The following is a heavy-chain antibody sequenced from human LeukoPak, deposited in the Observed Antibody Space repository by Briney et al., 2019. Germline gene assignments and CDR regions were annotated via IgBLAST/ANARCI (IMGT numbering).Heavy chain of an antibody. CDR1: GGSISSSSYY. V-gene: IGHV4-39*01. CDR2: IYYVGNT. J-gene: IGHJ4*02. Sequence: SETLSLTCTVSGGSISSSSYYWGWIRQPPGQGLEWIGSIYYVGNTYYNPSLKTRVTISVDTSKNQFSLKLSSVTAADTAVYYCAPQGGITGIPNWGQGTLVTVSS. CDR3: APQGGITGIPN. D-gene: IGHD1-20*01.